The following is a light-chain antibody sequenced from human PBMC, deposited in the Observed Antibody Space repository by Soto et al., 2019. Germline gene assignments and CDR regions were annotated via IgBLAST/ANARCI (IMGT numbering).Light chain of an antibody. V-gene: IGKV4-1*01. Sequence: DIVMTQSPDSLAVSLGERATINCKSSQSILYSSTNKNYLAWYQQKPGQPPKLLIYWASTRESGVPDRFSGSGSGTDFTLTISSLQAEDVAVYYCQHYNRISWTFGQGTTVEIK. J-gene: IGKJ1*01. CDR1: QSILYSSTNKNY. CDR3: QHYNRISWT. CDR2: WAS.